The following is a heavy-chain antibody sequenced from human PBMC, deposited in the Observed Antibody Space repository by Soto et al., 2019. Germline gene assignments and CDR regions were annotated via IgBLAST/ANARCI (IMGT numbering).Heavy chain of an antibody. D-gene: IGHD3-22*01. CDR2: TIPMFGTP. J-gene: IGHJ6*02. Sequence: QVQLVPSGAEIQQPGASVRVSCQASGGTFSKYAFSWVRQAPGQGLEWLGGTIPMFGTPNYAQKFQGRVAISADESTATVYMELSSLRSEDTAVYFCARPLRDRNYYYGMAVWGQGTTVTVSS. CDR3: ARPLRDRNYYYGMAV. V-gene: IGHV1-69*01. CDR1: GGTFSKYA.